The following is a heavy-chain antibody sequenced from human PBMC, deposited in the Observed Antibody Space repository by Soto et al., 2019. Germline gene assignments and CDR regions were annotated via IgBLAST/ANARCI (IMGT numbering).Heavy chain of an antibody. CDR3: ERYNSGTYFDY. CDR2: INHSGTT. D-gene: IGHD1-26*01. CDR1: GYSISSGYY. V-gene: IGHV4-38-2*01. Sequence: PSETLSLTCAASGYSISSGYYWGWIRQPPGKGLEWIGSINHSGTTYYNPSLKSRVTISVDTSKNQFSLKLSSVTAADTAVYYCERYNSGTYFDYWGQGVLVTVSS. J-gene: IGHJ4*02.